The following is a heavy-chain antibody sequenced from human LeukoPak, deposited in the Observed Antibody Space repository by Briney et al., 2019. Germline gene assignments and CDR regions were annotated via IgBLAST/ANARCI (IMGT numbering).Heavy chain of an antibody. V-gene: IGHV3-30*02. CDR1: GFTFSNAW. D-gene: IGHD3-10*01. CDR3: ARDTHYYGSGSPAFDI. CDR2: IRSGGNDK. Sequence: PGGSLRLSCAASGFTFSNAWMSWVRQAPGKGLEWVAFIRSGGNDKYYADSVKGRFTISRDNAKNSLYLQMNSLRAEDTAVYYCARDTHYYGSGSPAFDIWGQGTMVTVSS. J-gene: IGHJ3*02.